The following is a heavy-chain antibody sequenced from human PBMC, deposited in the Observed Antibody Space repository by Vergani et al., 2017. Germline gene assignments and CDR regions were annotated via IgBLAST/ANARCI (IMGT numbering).Heavy chain of an antibody. CDR2: IIPILGIA. Sequence: QVQLVQSGAEVKKPGSSVKVSCKASGGTFSSYAISWVRQAPGQGLEWMGRIIPILGIANYAQKFQGRVTITADKSTSTAYMELSSLRSDDTAVYYCARDLMMVRGNNWFDPWGQGTLVTVSS. CDR3: ARDLMMVRGNNWFDP. CDR1: GGTFSSYA. V-gene: IGHV1-69*04. J-gene: IGHJ5*02. D-gene: IGHD3-10*01.